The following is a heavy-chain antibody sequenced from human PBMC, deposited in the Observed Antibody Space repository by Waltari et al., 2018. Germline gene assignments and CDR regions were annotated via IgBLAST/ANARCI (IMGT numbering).Heavy chain of an antibody. V-gene: IGHV3-33*01. D-gene: IGHD4-17*01. Sequence: QVQLVESGGGVVQPGRSLRLSCAASGFTFSRYGMHWVRQAPGKGLEWVAVIWSDGSNKYYADSVKGRFTISRDNSKNTLYLQMNSLRAEDTAVYYCARALYGGQPLTFDYWGQGTLVTVSS. CDR2: IWSDGSNK. J-gene: IGHJ4*02. CDR3: ARALYGGQPLTFDY. CDR1: GFTFSRYG.